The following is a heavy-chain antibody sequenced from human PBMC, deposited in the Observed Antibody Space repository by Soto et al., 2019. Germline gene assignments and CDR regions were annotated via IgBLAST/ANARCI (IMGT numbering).Heavy chain of an antibody. D-gene: IGHD2-15*01. CDR2: ISSNGGSP. V-gene: IGHV3-64*01. Sequence: GGSLRLSCAASGFTFSSYAMHWVRQAPGKGLEYVSAISSNGGSPYYANSVKGRFTISRDNSKNTLYLQMGSLRAEDMAVYYCARDRSPELGYCSGGSCYPWSWFDPWGQGTLVTVSS. CDR1: GFTFSSYA. CDR3: ARDRSPELGYCSGGSCYPWSWFDP. J-gene: IGHJ5*02.